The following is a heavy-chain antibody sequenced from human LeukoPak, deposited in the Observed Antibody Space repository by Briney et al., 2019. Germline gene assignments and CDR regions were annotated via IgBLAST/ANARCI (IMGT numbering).Heavy chain of an antibody. V-gene: IGHV3-23*01. D-gene: IGHD2-15*01. Sequence: GGSLRLSCAASGFTFSDYAMSWVRQAPGKGLEWVSAISGSGDGTYYGDSVKGRFTISRDNSKNTLYLQMNSLRAEGTAVYYCARDRGSGLYYYYYMDVWGKGTTVTVSS. CDR2: ISGSGDGT. CDR1: GFTFSDYA. J-gene: IGHJ6*03. CDR3: ARDRGSGLYYYYYMDV.